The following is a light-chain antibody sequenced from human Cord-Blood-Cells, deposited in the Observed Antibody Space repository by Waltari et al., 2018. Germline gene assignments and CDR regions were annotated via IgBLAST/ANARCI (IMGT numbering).Light chain of an antibody. CDR1: ISDVGSYNL. Sequence: QSALTQPASVSGSPGQSITISCTATISDVGSYNLVSWYQQHPGKAPKLMIYEGSKRPSGVSNRFSGSKSGNTASLTISGLQAEDEADYYCCSYAGSSTWVFGGGTKLTVL. CDR3: CSYAGSSTWV. J-gene: IGLJ3*02. V-gene: IGLV2-23*01. CDR2: EGS.